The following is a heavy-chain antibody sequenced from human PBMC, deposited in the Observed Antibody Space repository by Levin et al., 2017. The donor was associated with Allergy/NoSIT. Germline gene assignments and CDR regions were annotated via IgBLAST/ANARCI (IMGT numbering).Heavy chain of an antibody. J-gene: IGHJ4*02. D-gene: IGHD4-23*01. Sequence: GGSLRLSCAASGFTFSSYAMNWVRQAPGKGLEWVSGLSGSGDSTYYADSVKGRFTISRDNSKNTLFLQMNSLRDEDTAIYYCAKDRWTNQLTYFDYWGQGTRVTVSS. CDR3: AKDRWTNQLTYFDY. CDR2: LSGSGDST. V-gene: IGHV3-23*01. CDR1: GFTFSSYA.